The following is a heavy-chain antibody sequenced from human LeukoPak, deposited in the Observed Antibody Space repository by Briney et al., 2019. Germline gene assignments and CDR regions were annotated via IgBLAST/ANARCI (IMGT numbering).Heavy chain of an antibody. Sequence: GASVKVSCKASGYTFTGYYMQWVRQAPGQGLEWMGWINPNSGGTNYAQKFQGRVTMTRDTSISTAYMELSRLRSDDTAVYFCARDGPAAGKGRNWFDPWGQGTLVTVSS. CDR1: GYTFTGYY. D-gene: IGHD6-13*01. CDR3: ARDGPAAGKGRNWFDP. V-gene: IGHV1-2*02. J-gene: IGHJ5*02. CDR2: INPNSGGT.